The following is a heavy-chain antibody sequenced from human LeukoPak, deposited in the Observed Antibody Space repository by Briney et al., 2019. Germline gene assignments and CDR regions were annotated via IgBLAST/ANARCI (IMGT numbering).Heavy chain of an antibody. J-gene: IGHJ6*03. CDR2: IIPIFGTS. V-gene: IGHV1-69*06. Sequence: SVKVSCKASGGTFSSYALSWVRQAPGQGLEWMGGIIPIFGTSKYAQKFQGRVTITADKSTSTAYMELSSLRSEDTAVYYCARSNEYSYYYYMDVWVKGTTVTVSS. CDR3: ARSNEYSYYYYMDV. CDR1: GGTFSSYA.